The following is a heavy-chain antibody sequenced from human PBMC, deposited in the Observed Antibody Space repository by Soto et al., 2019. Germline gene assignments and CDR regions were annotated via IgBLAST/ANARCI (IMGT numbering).Heavy chain of an antibody. CDR1: GFTFSSYA. CDR2: ISTSGGST. V-gene: IGHV3-23*01. Sequence: EVQLLESGGGLVQPGGSLRLSCAASGFTFSSYAMTWVRQAPGKGLEWVSAISTSGGSTYYADSVKGRFTISRDNSKNTLYLQMDSLRVEDTAVFYCAKSGSGWSPPRYSDYWGQGALVTVSS. J-gene: IGHJ4*02. D-gene: IGHD6-19*01. CDR3: AKSGSGWSPPRYSDY.